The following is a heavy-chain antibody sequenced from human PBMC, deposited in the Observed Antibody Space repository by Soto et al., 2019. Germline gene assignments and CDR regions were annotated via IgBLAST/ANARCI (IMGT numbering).Heavy chain of an antibody. Sequence: EVQLVESGGDLVQPGGSLRLSCAASGFSFSTYWMTWVRQAPGKGLEWVATIRQDGIEKHYVDSVKGRFTISRYNAANSLFLQMESVRAEDSAIYHCVLGCGRRQCPYYFDSWGREILVTVSS. D-gene: IGHD2-21*01. CDR1: GFSFSTYW. J-gene: IGHJ4*02. CDR2: IRQDGIEK. CDR3: VLGCGRRQCPYYFDS. V-gene: IGHV3-7*01.